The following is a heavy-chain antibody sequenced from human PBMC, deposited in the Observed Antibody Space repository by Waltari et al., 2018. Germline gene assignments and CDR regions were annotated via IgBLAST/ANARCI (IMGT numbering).Heavy chain of an antibody. Sequence: QVQLQESGPGLVKPSQTLSLTCTVSGGSISSGGYYWSWIRQHPGKGLEWIGYIYYSGSTYYNPSLQSRGTRAVDTSKNQFSLKLSSVTAADTAVYYCARFHYGSGSYYKTTDAFDIWGQGTMVTVSS. CDR2: IYYSGST. V-gene: IGHV4-31*03. J-gene: IGHJ3*02. D-gene: IGHD3-10*01. CDR1: GGSISSGGYY. CDR3: ARFHYGSGSYYKTTDAFDI.